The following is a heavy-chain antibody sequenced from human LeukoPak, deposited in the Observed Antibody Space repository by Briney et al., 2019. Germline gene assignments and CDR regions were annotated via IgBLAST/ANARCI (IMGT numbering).Heavy chain of an antibody. D-gene: IGHD3-10*01. V-gene: IGHV3-23*01. CDR3: AKRGIVIRAVIIVGFRKEAYYFDY. CDR1: GFTFSSYA. Sequence: GGSLRLSCAASGFTFSSYAMSWVRQAPGKGLEWVSAISGSGGSTNYADSVKGRFTISRDNPKNTLYLQMNSLRAEDTAVYFCAKRGIVIRAVIIVGFRKEAYYFDYWGQGALVTVSS. CDR2: ISGSGGST. J-gene: IGHJ4*02.